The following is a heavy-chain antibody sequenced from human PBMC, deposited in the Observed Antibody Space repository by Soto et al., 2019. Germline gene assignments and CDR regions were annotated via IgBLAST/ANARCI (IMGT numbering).Heavy chain of an antibody. D-gene: IGHD3-10*01. V-gene: IGHV4-34*01. CDR1: GGSFSGYY. Sequence: SETLSLTCAVYGGSFSGYYWSWIRQPPGKGLEWIGEINHSGSTNYNPSLKSRVTISVDTSKNQFSLKLSSVTAADTAVYYCASLMVRGPYGMDVWGQGTTVTVSS. CDR2: INHSGST. J-gene: IGHJ6*02. CDR3: ASLMVRGPYGMDV.